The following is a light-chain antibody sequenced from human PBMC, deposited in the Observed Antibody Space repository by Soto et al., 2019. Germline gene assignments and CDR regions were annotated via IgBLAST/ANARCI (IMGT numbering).Light chain of an antibody. V-gene: IGKV3-15*01. CDR2: GAS. J-gene: IGKJ5*01. Sequence: ETMMTQSPATLSASPGERVTLSCRATQSVTYNLAWYQQKPGQAPRLLIYGASTRATGIPARFSGRGSGTEFTLTITSLQSEDFAVYYCKQYKEWPPFTFGQGTRLEIK. CDR3: KQYKEWPPFT. CDR1: QSVTYN.